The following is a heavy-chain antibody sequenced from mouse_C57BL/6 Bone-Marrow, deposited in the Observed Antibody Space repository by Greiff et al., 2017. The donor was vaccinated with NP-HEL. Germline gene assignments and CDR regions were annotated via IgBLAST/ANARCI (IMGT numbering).Heavy chain of an antibody. Sequence: VKLQQPGAELVKPGASVKMSCKASGYTFTSYWITWVKQRPGQGLEWIGDIYPGSGSTNYNEKFKSKATLTVDTSSSTAYMQLSSLTSEDSAVYYCAREGGITTGAMDYWGQGTSVTVSS. CDR3: AREGGITTGAMDY. D-gene: IGHD1-1*01. V-gene: IGHV1-55*01. CDR2: IYPGSGST. J-gene: IGHJ4*01. CDR1: GYTFTSYW.